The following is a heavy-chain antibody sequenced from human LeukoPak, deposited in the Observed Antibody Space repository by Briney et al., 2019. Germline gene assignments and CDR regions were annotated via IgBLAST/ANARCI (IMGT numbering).Heavy chain of an antibody. Sequence: GGSLRLSCAASGFTFRDYWMHGIRQAPGKGLVWVSRIKGDGSHTIYADSVKGRFTISRDNAKNTLYLQMKSLRVEDTALYYCVRDWDHFDFDSWGQGTLVTVSS. V-gene: IGHV3-74*01. CDR1: GFTFRDYW. CDR2: IKGDGSHT. D-gene: IGHD1-26*01. CDR3: VRDWDHFDFDS. J-gene: IGHJ5*01.